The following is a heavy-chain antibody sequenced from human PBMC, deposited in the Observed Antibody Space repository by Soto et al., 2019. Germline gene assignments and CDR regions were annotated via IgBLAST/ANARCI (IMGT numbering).Heavy chain of an antibody. J-gene: IGHJ4*02. CDR3: AKDRRLGIAAAGPFDY. CDR2: ISGSGGST. D-gene: IGHD6-13*01. Sequence: EVQLLESGGGLVQPGGSLRLSCAASGFTFSSYAMSWVRQAPGKGLEWVSAISGSGGSTYYADSVKGRFTISRDNSKNTLYLQMTSLRAEDTAVYYCAKDRRLGIAAAGPFDYWGQGTLVTFSS. V-gene: IGHV3-23*01. CDR1: GFTFSSYA.